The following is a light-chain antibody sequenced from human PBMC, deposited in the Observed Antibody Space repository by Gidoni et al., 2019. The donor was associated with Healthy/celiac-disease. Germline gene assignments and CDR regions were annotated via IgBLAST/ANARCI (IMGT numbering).Light chain of an antibody. CDR1: SLRRYY. CDR3: NSRDSSGNPPVV. CDR2: GKN. V-gene: IGLV3-19*01. J-gene: IGLJ2*01. Sequence: SSELTQDPAVSVALGQTVRITCQGDSLRRYYASWYQQKPGQAPVLVIYGKNNRPSGIPDRFSGSSSGNTASLTITGAQAEDEADYYCNSRDSSGNPPVVFGGGTKLTVL.